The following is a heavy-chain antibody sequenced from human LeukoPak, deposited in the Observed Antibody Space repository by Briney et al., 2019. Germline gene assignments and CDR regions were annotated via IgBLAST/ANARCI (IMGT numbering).Heavy chain of an antibody. D-gene: IGHD6-19*01. Sequence: GGSLRLSCAASGFTFSSYAMHWVRQAPGKGQEYVSAISSNGGGTYYANSVKGRFTISRDNSKNTLYLQMGSLRAEDMAVYYCAREGYSSGWYNAFDIWGQGTMVTVSS. CDR3: AREGYSSGWYNAFDI. CDR1: GFTFSSYA. J-gene: IGHJ3*02. CDR2: ISSNGGGT. V-gene: IGHV3-64*01.